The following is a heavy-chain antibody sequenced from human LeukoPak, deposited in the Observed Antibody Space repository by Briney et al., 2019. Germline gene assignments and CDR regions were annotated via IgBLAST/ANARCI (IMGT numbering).Heavy chain of an antibody. CDR2: NSGST. CDR1: SGSISTSNYY. CDR3: AKSNGYGLIDI. J-gene: IGHJ3*02. D-gene: IGHD3-22*01. V-gene: IGHV4-39*07. Sequence: SETLSLTCTVSSGSISTSNYYWGWGRQPPGKALEWIGDNSGSTYYSPSLKSRVTISLDTSRNQFSLKLNSVTAADTAVYYCAKSNGYGLIDIWGQGTMVTVSS.